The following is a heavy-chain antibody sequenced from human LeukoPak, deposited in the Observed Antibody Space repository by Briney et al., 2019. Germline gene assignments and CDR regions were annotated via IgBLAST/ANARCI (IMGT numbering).Heavy chain of an antibody. CDR2: LYTSEST. J-gene: IGHJ5*02. D-gene: IGHD3-3*01. CDR3: AREGGRVTTIFGYWFDP. V-gene: IGHV4-4*07. Sequence: SETLSLTCTVSGDSISNYYWSWIRQPAGKGLEWIGRLYTSESTTYNPSLRSRVTMSLDTPKNQLSLKLSSVTAADTAVYYCAREGGRVTTIFGYWFDPWGQGTLVTVSS. CDR1: GDSISNYY.